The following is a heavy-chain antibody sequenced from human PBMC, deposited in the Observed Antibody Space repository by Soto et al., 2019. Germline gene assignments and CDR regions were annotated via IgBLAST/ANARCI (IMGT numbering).Heavy chain of an antibody. D-gene: IGHD3-10*01. V-gene: IGHV4-34*01. J-gene: IGHJ5*02. CDR2: INHSGST. CDR3: ARGSRYYYGSGSYYRTPNWFDP. CDR1: GGSFSGYY. Sequence: PSETLSLTCAVYGGSFSGYYWSWIRQPPGKGLEWIGEINHSGSTNYNPSLKSRVTISVDTSKNQFSLKLSSVTAADTAVYYCARGSRYYYGSGSYYRTPNWFDPWGQGTLVTVSS.